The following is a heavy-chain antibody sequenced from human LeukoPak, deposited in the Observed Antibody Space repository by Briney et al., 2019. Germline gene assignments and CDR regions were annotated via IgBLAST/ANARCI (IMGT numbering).Heavy chain of an antibody. CDR3: ATVGYDTYGSMRLDY. CDR2: FDPEDGET. J-gene: IGHJ4*02. CDR1: GYTLTELS. D-gene: IGHD3-22*01. Sequence: ASVKVSCKVSGYTLTELSMHWVRQAPGKGLEWMGGFDPEDGETIYAQKFQGRVTMTEDTSTDTAYMELSSLRSEDTAVYYCATVGYDTYGSMRLDYWGQGTLVTVSS. V-gene: IGHV1-24*01.